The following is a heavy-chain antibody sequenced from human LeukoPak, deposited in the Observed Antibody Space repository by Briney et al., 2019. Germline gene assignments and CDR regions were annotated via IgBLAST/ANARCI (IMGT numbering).Heavy chain of an antibody. CDR1: GFTFSSYG. V-gene: IGHV3-33*01. CDR2: IWYGGSNK. Sequence: GGSLRLSCAASGFTFSSYGMHWVRQAPGKGLEWVAVIWYGGSNKYYADSVKGRFTISRDNSKNTLYLQMNSLRAEDTAVYYCARENDGSGSYVLDYWGQGTLVTVSS. J-gene: IGHJ4*02. D-gene: IGHD3-10*01. CDR3: ARENDGSGSYVLDY.